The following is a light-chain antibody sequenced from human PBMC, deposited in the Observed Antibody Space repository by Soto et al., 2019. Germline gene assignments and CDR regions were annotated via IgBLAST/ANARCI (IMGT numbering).Light chain of an antibody. CDR2: SNN. V-gene: IGLV1-47*02. CDR3: AAWDDSLSSYV. CDR1: SSNIGTNF. Sequence: QSVVTQPPSASGTPGQSVTISCSGSSSNIGTNFVYWYQHLPGTAPKLLIYSNNHRPSGVPERFSGSKSGTSASLAISGLRSEDEADYYCAAWDDSLSSYVFGTGTKLTVL. J-gene: IGLJ1*01.